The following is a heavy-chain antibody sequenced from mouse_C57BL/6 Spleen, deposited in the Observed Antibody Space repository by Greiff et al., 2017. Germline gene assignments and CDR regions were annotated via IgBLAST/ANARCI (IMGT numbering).Heavy chain of an antibody. CDR1: GFTFSSYA. CDR3: TRTLKTAQATFAY. CDR2: ISSGGDYI. D-gene: IGHD3-2*02. Sequence: EVKVEESGEGLVKPGGSLKLSCAASGFTFSSYAMSWVRQTPEKRLEWVAYISSGGDYIYYADTVKGRFTISRDNARNTLYLQMSSLKSEDTAMYYRTRTLKTAQATFAYWGQGTLVTVSA. V-gene: IGHV5-9-1*02. J-gene: IGHJ3*01.